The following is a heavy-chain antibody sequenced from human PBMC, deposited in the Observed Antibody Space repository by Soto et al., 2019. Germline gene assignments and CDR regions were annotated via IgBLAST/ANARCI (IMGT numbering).Heavy chain of an antibody. D-gene: IGHD3-16*02. CDR3: ARDYRTSARRHFDY. J-gene: IGHJ4*02. Sequence: SETLSLTCTVSGGSLSRGTDSWSWIRQAPGKAPEWIGYIYNRGDTYFNPSLKSRVAISIDRSKNQFSLKLNSVIAADTAVYFCARDYRTSARRHFDYWGQGILVTVSS. V-gene: IGHV4-30-2*01. CDR2: IYNRGDT. CDR1: GGSLSRGTDS.